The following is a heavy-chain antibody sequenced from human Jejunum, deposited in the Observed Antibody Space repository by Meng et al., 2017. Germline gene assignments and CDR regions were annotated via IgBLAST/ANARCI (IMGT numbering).Heavy chain of an antibody. Sequence: GGSLRLSCAASGFIFDNYAMHWVRQVPGKGLEWVSGTSWNSGDIGYADSVKGRFTISRENAKNSLFLQMNSLTAEDTAFYYCAKGTGVVVSAVWRYYFDYWGQGALVTVSS. V-gene: IGHV3-9*01. J-gene: IGHJ4*02. CDR1: GFIFDNYA. CDR2: TSWNSGDI. D-gene: IGHD2-21*01. CDR3: AKGTGVVVSAVWRYYFDY.